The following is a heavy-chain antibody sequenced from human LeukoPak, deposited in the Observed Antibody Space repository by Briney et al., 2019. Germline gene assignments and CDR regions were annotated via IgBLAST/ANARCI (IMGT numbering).Heavy chain of an antibody. V-gene: IGHV3-53*01. Sequence: GGSLRLSCAASGFTFNNYGMSWVRQAPGKGLEWVSVIYSGGSTYYADSVKGRFTISRDNSKNTLYLQMNSLRAEDTAVYYCARLGYCSGGSCYSQAFDIWGQGTMVTVSS. J-gene: IGHJ3*02. CDR1: GFTFNNYG. CDR3: ARLGYCSGGSCYSQAFDI. D-gene: IGHD2-15*01. CDR2: IYSGGST.